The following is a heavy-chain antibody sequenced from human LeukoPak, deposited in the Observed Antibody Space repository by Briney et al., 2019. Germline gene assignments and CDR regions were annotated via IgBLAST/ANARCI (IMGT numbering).Heavy chain of an antibody. J-gene: IGHJ4*02. CDR2: ISGSGGST. Sequence: GGSLRLSCAASGFTFSSYAMSWVRQAPGKGLEWVSAISGSGGSTYYADSVKGRFTISRDNAKNSLYLQMNSLRAEDTAVYYCARQTHVGVFDYWGQGTLVTVSS. D-gene: IGHD3-10*01. CDR3: ARQTHVGVFDY. CDR1: GFTFSSYA. V-gene: IGHV3-23*01.